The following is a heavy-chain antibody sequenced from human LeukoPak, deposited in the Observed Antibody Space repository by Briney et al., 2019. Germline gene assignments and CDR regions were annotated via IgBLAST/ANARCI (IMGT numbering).Heavy chain of an antibody. Sequence: SQTLSLTCTVSGGSISSGSYYWSWIRQPAGKGLEWIGRIYTSGSTNYNPSLKSRVTISVDTSKNQFSLNLSSVTAADTAVYYCARGARGHYGSGSYFDFDYWGQGTLVTVSS. CDR2: IYTSGST. V-gene: IGHV4-61*02. CDR1: GGSISSGSYY. D-gene: IGHD3-10*01. J-gene: IGHJ4*02. CDR3: ARGARGHYGSGSYFDFDY.